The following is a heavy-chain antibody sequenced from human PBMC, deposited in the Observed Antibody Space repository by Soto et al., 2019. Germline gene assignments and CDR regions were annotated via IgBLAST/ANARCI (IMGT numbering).Heavy chain of an antibody. CDR1: SSPGAAGQY. J-gene: IGHJ5*01. CDR2: IHESGPT. Sequence: PSETLSLTCDVSSSPGAAGQYWGWIRQPPGKGLEWLGCIHESGPTYYRPSLKSRLAISVDLSKGQVSLSLTSVTAADTARYYCINSRGLSRADSWGRGIVVTVSS. V-gene: IGHV4-38-2*01. CDR3: INSRGLSRADS. D-gene: IGHD3-10*01.